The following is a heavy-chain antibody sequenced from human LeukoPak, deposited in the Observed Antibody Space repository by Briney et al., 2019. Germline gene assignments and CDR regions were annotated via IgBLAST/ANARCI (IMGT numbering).Heavy chain of an antibody. D-gene: IGHD6-19*01. J-gene: IGHJ6*03. V-gene: IGHV3-23*01. CDR1: GFTFGNYG. CDR2: ISGSGGST. CDR3: AKEAEIVAKAVAGTYMDV. Sequence: QTGGSLRLSCAASGFTFGNYGMSWVRQAPGKGLEWVSAISGSGGSTYYADSVKGRFTISRDNSKNTLYLQMNSLRAEDTAVYYCAKEAEIVAKAVAGTYMDVWGKGTTVTISS.